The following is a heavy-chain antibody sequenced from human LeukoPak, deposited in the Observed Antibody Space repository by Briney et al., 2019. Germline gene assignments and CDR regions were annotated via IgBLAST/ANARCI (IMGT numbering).Heavy chain of an antibody. CDR2: IGTAGDT. CDR3: ARDREVCSGGSCYYYGMDV. J-gene: IGHJ6*02. V-gene: IGHV3-13*01. Sequence: GGSLRLSCAASGFTFSNAWMTWVRQATGKGLEWVSAIGTAGDTYYPGSVKGRFTISRENAKNSLYLQMNSLRAGDTAVYYCARDREVCSGGSCYYYGMDVWGQGTTVTVSS. CDR1: GFTFSNAW. D-gene: IGHD2-15*01.